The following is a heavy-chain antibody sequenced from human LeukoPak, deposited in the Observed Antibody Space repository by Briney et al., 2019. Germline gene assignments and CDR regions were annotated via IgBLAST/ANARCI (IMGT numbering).Heavy chain of an antibody. CDR1: GYTFTSYG. J-gene: IGHJ4*02. D-gene: IGHD3-22*01. V-gene: IGHV1-18*01. CDR2: ISAYNGNT. CDR3: AREPLPDADYYDSSGYYYFDY. Sequence: ASVKVSCKASGYTFTSYGISWVRQAPGQGLEWMGWISAYNGNTNYAQKLQGRVTLTTDTSTSTAYMELRSLRSDDTAVYYCAREPLPDADYYDSSGYYYFDYWGQGTLVTVSS.